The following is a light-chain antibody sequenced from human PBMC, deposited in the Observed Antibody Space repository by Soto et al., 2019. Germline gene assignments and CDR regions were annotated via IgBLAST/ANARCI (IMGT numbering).Light chain of an antibody. V-gene: IGLV2-14*01. CDR3: SSYTSSSTAV. CDR2: DVS. CDR1: NNDVGGYNY. J-gene: IGLJ2*01. Sequence: QSALTQPASVSGSPGQSITISCTGTNNDVGGYNYVSWYQQHPGKAPKLMIFDVSHRPSGVSNRFSGSKSGNTASLTISGLQAEDEADYYCSSYTSSSTAVFGGGTKLTVL.